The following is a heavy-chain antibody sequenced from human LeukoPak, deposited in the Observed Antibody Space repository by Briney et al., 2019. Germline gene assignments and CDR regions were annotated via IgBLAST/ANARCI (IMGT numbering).Heavy chain of an antibody. Sequence: GGSLRLSCAASGFTFSSYWMHWVRQAPGKGLVWVSRINSDGSSTNYADSVKGRFTISRDNAKNTLYLQMNSLRAEDTAVYYCARVGYYDILTGTNYWGQGTLVTVSS. J-gene: IGHJ4*02. CDR1: GFTFSSYW. V-gene: IGHV3-74*01. D-gene: IGHD3-9*01. CDR3: ARVGYYDILTGTNY. CDR2: INSDGSST.